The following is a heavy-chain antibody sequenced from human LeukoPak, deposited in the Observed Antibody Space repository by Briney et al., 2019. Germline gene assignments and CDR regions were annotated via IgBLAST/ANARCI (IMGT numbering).Heavy chain of an antibody. V-gene: IGHV3-30-3*01. CDR2: ISYDGSNK. CDR3: AREPPPYYDILTGYYRNKYYFDY. Sequence: GGSLRLSCAASGFTFSSYAMHWVRQAPGKGLKWVAVISYDGSNKYYADSVKGRFTISRDNSKNTLYLQMNSLRAEDTAVYYCAREPPPYYDILTGYYRNKYYFDYWGQGTLVTVSS. D-gene: IGHD3-9*01. J-gene: IGHJ4*02. CDR1: GFTFSSYA.